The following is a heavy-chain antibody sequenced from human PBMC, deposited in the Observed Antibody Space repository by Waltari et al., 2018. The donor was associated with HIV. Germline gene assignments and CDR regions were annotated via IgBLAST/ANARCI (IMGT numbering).Heavy chain of an antibody. V-gene: IGHV3-74*01. CDR1: GLTFSSYW. CDR2: INSDGSST. CDR3: ASLYNYVWGSPPPFDY. D-gene: IGHD3-16*01. J-gene: IGHJ4*02. Sequence: EVQLAASGGGLVQPGGSLRLSSAPSGLTFSSYWTHWVRQASGKGRVWVSRINSDGSSTNYADSVKGRFTISRDNAKNTVYLQMNSLRAEDTALYYCASLYNYVWGSPPPFDYWGQGTLVTVSS.